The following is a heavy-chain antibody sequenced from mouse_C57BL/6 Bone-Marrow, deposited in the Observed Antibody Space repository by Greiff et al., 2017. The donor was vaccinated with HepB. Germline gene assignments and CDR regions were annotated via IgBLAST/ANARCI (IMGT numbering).Heavy chain of an antibody. CDR2: IHPNSGST. D-gene: IGHD2-4*01. V-gene: IGHV1-64*01. J-gene: IGHJ3*01. CDR1: GYTFTSYW. Sequence: QVQLQQPGAELVKPGASVKLSCKASGYTFTSYWMHWVKQRPGHGLEWIGMIHPNSGSTNYNEKFKSKATLTVDKSSSTAYMQLSSLTSEDSAVYYCARKELRRAWFAYWGQGTLVTVSA. CDR3: ARKELRRAWFAY.